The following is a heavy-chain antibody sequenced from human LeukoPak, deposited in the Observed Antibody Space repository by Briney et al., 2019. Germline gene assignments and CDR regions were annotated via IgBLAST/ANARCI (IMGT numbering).Heavy chain of an antibody. J-gene: IGHJ4*02. V-gene: IGHV3-23*01. D-gene: IGHD2-2*01. CDR3: AKASGYCSRTSCPYFDY. Sequence: GGSLRLSCAASGFTFGSYAMSWVRQAPGKGLEWVSGMSGSGGGTYYADSVKGRFTISRDNSKDTLYLQMNSLRVEDTAVYYGAKASGYCSRTSCPYFDYWGQGTLVTVSS. CDR2: MSGSGGGT. CDR1: GFTFGSYA.